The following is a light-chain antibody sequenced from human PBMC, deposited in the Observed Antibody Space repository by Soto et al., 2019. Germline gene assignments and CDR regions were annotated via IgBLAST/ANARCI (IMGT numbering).Light chain of an antibody. CDR2: EVS. Sequence: QSALTQPPSASGSPGQSVTISCTGTSSDVGGCNYVSWYQQHPGKAPKLMIYEVSKRPSGVPDRFSGSKSGNTASLTVSGLQPEDEADYYCSSYAGSNKSVFGTGTKVTVL. V-gene: IGLV2-8*01. CDR1: SSDVGGCNY. CDR3: SSYAGSNKSV. J-gene: IGLJ1*01.